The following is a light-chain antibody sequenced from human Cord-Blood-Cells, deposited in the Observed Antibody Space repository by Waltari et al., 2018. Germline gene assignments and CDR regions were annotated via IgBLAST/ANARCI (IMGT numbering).Light chain of an antibody. V-gene: IGLV3-1*01. CDR1: KLGDKY. CDR3: QAWDSSSVV. J-gene: IGLJ2*01. CDR2: QDS. Sequence: SYELTQPPSVSVSPGQTASITCSGDKLGDKYACWYQQKQGQSPLLVIYQDSKRPSGIPERFSGSNSGNAGPLTVSGTQAMDEADYYCQAWDSSSVVFGGGTKLTVL.